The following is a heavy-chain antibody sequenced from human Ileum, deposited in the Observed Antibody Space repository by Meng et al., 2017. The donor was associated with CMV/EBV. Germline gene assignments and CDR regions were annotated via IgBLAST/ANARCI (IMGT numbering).Heavy chain of an antibody. Sequence: ASVKVSCKASGYTFTGYYMHWVRQAPGQGLEWMGWINPNSGGTNYAQKFQGRVTLTRDTSIGTVYMELSSLTLDDTAVYYCVRGGTIAGDPAGFDPWGQGTLVTVSS. CDR1: GYTFTGYY. V-gene: IGHV1-2*02. J-gene: IGHJ5*02. CDR2: INPNSGGT. D-gene: IGHD3-3*01. CDR3: VRGGTIAGDPAGFDP.